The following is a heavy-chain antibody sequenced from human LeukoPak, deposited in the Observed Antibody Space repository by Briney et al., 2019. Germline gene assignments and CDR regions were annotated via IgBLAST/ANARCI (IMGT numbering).Heavy chain of an antibody. Sequence: GGSLRLSFAASGFSISDYWMHWVRQAPGKGPIWVSRIKSDGSHTAYADSVKGRFTISRDNAKNTLSLQMNSLRAEDTAVYYCAREGVACVSSSCYVVAFDIWGLGTMVTVSS. J-gene: IGHJ3*02. V-gene: IGHV3-74*01. CDR2: IKSDGSHT. CDR3: AREGVACVSSSCYVVAFDI. D-gene: IGHD2-2*01. CDR1: GFSISDYW.